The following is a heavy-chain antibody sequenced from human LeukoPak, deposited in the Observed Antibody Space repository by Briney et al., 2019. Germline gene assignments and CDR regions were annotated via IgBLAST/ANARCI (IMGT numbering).Heavy chain of an antibody. CDR2: IIPIFGTA. J-gene: IGHJ4*02. CDR3: ARVKVYCGGDCYTPLDY. V-gene: IGHV1-69*05. CDR1: GYTFTSYY. Sequence: SVKVSCKASGYTFTSYYMHRVRQAPGQGLEWMGGIIPIFGTANYAQKFQGRVTITTDESTSTAYMELSSLRSEDTAVYYCARVKVYCGGDCYTPLDYWGQGTLVTVSS. D-gene: IGHD2-21*02.